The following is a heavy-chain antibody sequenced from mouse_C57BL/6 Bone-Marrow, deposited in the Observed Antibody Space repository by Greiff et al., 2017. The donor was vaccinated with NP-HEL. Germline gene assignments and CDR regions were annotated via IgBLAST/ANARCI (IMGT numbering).Heavy chain of an antibody. D-gene: IGHD2-2*01. J-gene: IGHJ3*01. V-gene: IGHV1-47*01. CDR3: ARRNYGYDGVPWFAY. CDR1: GYTFTTYP. Sequence: QVQLQQSGAELVKPGASVKMSCKASGYTFTTYPIEWMKQNHGKSLEWIGNFHPYNDDTKYNEKFKGKATFTVEKSSSTVYLELSRLTSDDSAVYYCARRNYGYDGVPWFAYWGQGTLVTVSA. CDR2: FHPYNDDT.